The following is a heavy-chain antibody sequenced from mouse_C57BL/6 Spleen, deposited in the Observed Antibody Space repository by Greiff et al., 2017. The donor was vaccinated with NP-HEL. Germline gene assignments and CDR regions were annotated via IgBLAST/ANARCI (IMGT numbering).Heavy chain of an antibody. CDR3: AGPLYFDY. CDR2: IYPGDGDT. Sequence: VQLQQSGPELVKPGASVKISCKASGYAFSSSWMNWVKQRPGKGLEWIGRIYPGDGDTNYNGKFKGKATLTADKSSSTAYMQLSSLTSEDSAVYFCAGPLYFDYWGQGTTLTVSS. J-gene: IGHJ2*01. D-gene: IGHD6-1*01. V-gene: IGHV1-82*01. CDR1: GYAFSSSW.